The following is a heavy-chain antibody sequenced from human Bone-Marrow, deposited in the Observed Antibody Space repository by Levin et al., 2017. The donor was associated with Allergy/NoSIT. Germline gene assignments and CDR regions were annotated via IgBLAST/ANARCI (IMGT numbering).Heavy chain of an antibody. CDR2: VSKEGGNK. CDR1: GFTFRNFG. V-gene: IGHV3-30*18. Sequence: GGSLRLSCEASGFTFRNFGMHWVRQAPGKGLQWVAVVSKEGGNKFYADSVKGRFTISRDNPKNTLYLHMSSLRAEDTAVYYCAKERFGDFNDAFDTWGQGTMVTVSS. CDR3: AKERFGDFNDAFDT. D-gene: IGHD3-10*01. J-gene: IGHJ3*02.